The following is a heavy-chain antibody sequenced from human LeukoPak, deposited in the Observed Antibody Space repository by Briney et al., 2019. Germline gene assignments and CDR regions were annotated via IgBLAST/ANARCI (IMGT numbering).Heavy chain of an antibody. Sequence: SETLSLTCTVSGGSISSYYWSWIRQPPGKGLEWIGYIYYSGGTNYNPSLKSRVTVSVDTSKNQFSLKLSSVTAADTAVYYCARDRRYYGSGSYFRFDYWGQGTLVTVSS. V-gene: IGHV4-59*01. D-gene: IGHD3-10*01. CDR1: GGSISSYY. CDR2: IYYSGGT. CDR3: ARDRRYYGSGSYFRFDY. J-gene: IGHJ4*02.